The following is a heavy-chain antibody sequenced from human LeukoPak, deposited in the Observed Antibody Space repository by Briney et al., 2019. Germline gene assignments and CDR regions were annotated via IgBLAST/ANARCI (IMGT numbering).Heavy chain of an antibody. CDR2: IYYSGST. CDR3: ARDTRTGGFDY. CDR1: GGSISSTSYY. J-gene: IGHJ4*02. D-gene: IGHD7-27*01. V-gene: IGHV4-39*07. Sequence: PSETLSLTCTVSGGSISSTSYYWGWIRQPPGKGLEWIGSIYYSGSTYYNPSLKSRVTISVDTSKNQFSLKLSSVTAADTAVYYCARDTRTGGFDYWGQGTLVTVSS.